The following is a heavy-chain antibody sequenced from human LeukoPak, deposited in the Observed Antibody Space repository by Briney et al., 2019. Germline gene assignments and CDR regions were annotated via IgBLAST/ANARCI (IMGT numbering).Heavy chain of an antibody. Sequence: GGSLRLSCAASGFTFSSYAMHWVRQAPGKGLEGVAVISYDGSNKYYADSVKGRFTISRDNSKNTLYLQMNSLRAEDTAVYYCAKQDGVQLWLLFESWGQGSLVTVSS. CDR1: GFTFSSYA. D-gene: IGHD5-18*01. CDR2: ISYDGSNK. CDR3: AKQDGVQLWLLFES. J-gene: IGHJ4*02. V-gene: IGHV3-30-3*01.